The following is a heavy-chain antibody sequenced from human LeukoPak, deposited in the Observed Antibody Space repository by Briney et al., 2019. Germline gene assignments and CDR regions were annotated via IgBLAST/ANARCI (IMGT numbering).Heavy chain of an antibody. CDR1: GGSINSYY. J-gene: IGHJ6*03. CDR3: ARIVADDCSFYYMDV. D-gene: IGHD5-12*01. V-gene: IGHV4-59*12. Sequence: PSETLSPTCTVSGGSINSYYWSWIRQPPGKGLEWIGYIYYIGSTNYNPSLKSRVTISVDTSKNQFSLKLSSVTAADTAVYYCARIVADDCSFYYMDVWGKGTTVTVSS. CDR2: IYYIGST.